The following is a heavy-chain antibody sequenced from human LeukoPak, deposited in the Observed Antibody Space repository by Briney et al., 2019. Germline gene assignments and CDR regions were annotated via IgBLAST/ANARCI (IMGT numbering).Heavy chain of an antibody. V-gene: IGHV3-11*01. CDR3: AKDRLRSSSWYNAFDI. J-gene: IGHJ3*02. CDR1: GFTFSDYY. Sequence: GGSLRLSCAASGFTFSDYYMSWIRQAPGKGLEWVSYISSSGSTIYYADSVKGRFTISRDNAKNSLYLQMNSLRAEGTAVYYCAKDRLRSSSWYNAFDIWGQGTMVTVSS. D-gene: IGHD6-13*01. CDR2: ISSSGSTI.